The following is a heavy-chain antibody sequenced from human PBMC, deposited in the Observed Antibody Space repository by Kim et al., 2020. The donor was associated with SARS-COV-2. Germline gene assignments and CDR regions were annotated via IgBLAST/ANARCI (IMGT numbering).Heavy chain of an antibody. CDR2: ISSSGSTI. V-gene: IGHV3-11*01. J-gene: IGHJ6*02. D-gene: IGHD2-2*01. CDR3: ARCCYCSSTSCHWYYYGMDV. CDR1: GFTFSDYY. Sequence: PGGSLRLSCASSGFTFSDYYMSWIRQAPGKGLEWVSYISSSGSTIYYADSVKGRFSISRDNAKNSLYLQMNSLRAEDTAVYYCARCCYCSSTSCHWYYYGMDVWGQGTTVTVSS.